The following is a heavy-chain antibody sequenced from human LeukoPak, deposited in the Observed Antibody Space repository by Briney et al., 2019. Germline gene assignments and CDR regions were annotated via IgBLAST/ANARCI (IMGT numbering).Heavy chain of an antibody. CDR2: ISGSGGST. V-gene: IGHV3-23*01. Sequence: GGSLRLSCAASGFTFSSYSMNWVRQAPGKGLEWVSAISGSGGSTYYADSVKGRFTISRDNSKNTLYLQMNSLRAEDTAVYYCAKDVVQGLYYYYYYMDVWGKGTTVTISS. D-gene: IGHD2-21*01. CDR3: AKDVVQGLYYYYYYMDV. CDR1: GFTFSSYS. J-gene: IGHJ6*03.